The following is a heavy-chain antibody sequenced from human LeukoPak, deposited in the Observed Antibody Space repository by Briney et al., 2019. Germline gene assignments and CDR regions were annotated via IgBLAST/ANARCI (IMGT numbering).Heavy chain of an antibody. CDR3: ARGYSSGWYGDWFDP. Sequence: GASVKVSCKASGGTFSGYAISWVRQAPGQGLEWMGGIIPIFGTANYVQKFQGRVTITADESTSTAYMELSSLRSEDTAVYYCARGYSSGWYGDWFDPWGQGTLVTVSS. D-gene: IGHD6-19*01. CDR2: IIPIFGTA. CDR1: GGTFSGYA. J-gene: IGHJ5*02. V-gene: IGHV1-69*01.